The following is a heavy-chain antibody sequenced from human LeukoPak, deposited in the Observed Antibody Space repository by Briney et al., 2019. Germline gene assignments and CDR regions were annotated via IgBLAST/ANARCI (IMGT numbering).Heavy chain of an antibody. CDR1: GGSFSGYY. CDR2: IYYSGST. D-gene: IGHD1-14*01. V-gene: IGHV4-59*01. Sequence: SETLSLTCAVYGGSFSGYYWSWIRQPPGKGLEWIGYIYYSGSTNYNPSLKSRVTISVDTSKNQFSLKLSSVTAADTAVYYRARGGPNLKFDPWGQGTLVTVSS. CDR3: ARGGPNLKFDP. J-gene: IGHJ5*02.